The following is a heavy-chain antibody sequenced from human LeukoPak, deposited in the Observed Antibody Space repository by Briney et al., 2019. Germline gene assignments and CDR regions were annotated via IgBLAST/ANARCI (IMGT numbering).Heavy chain of an antibody. J-gene: IGHJ4*02. CDR1: GFTFSSYS. D-gene: IGHD3-10*01. V-gene: IGHV3-48*01. CDR2: ISSSSSTI. Sequence: GGSLRLSCAASGFTFSSYSMNWVRQAPGKGLEWVSYISSSSSTIYYADSVKGRFTISRDNAKNSLYLQMNSLRAEDTAVYYCAILNPSDTMVRGDRGQGTLVTVSS. CDR3: AILNPSDTMVRGD.